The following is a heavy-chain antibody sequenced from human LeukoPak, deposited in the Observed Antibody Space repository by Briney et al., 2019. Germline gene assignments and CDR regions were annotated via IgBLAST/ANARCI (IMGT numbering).Heavy chain of an antibody. CDR1: GFTFSSYS. CDR2: ISSSSSYI. V-gene: IGHV3-21*01. Sequence: GGSLRLSCAASGFTFSSYSMNWVRQAPGKGLEWVSSISSSSSYIYYADSVKGRFTISRDNAKNSLYLQMNSLRAEDTAVYYCARSKIAARRLFCYWGQGTLVTVSS. D-gene: IGHD6-6*01. J-gene: IGHJ4*02. CDR3: ARSKIAARRLFCY.